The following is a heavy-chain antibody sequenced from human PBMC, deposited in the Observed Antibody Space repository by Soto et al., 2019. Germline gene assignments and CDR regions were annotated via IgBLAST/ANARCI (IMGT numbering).Heavy chain of an antibody. CDR2: ISRDGGTK. D-gene: IGHD3-10*01. V-gene: IGHV3-30*03. CDR1: GFTVSTYG. J-gene: IGHJ4*02. CDR3: TGEVASGY. Sequence: QVQLVESGGGVVQPGRSLRLSCAVSGFTVSTYGMHWVRQAPGKGLEWVAVISRDGGTKYYADSVKGRFTISRDNSRNTLFLEMNILRGDDMAVYYCTGEVASGYWGQGTLVTVSS.